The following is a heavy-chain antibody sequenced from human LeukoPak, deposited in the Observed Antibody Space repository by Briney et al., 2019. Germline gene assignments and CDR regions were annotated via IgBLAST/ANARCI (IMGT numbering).Heavy chain of an antibody. V-gene: IGHV3-30*18. CDR2: ISFDGSNK. D-gene: IGHD4-23*01. CDR1: GFTFSSYG. CDR3: AKDQGLRWYLGVFDI. J-gene: IGHJ3*02. Sequence: GGSLRLSCAVSGFTFSSYGMHWVRQAPGKGLEWVAVISFDGSNKYYADSVKGRFTISRDNSKNTLYLQLNSLRAEDTAVYYCAKDQGLRWYLGVFDIWGQGTMVTVSS.